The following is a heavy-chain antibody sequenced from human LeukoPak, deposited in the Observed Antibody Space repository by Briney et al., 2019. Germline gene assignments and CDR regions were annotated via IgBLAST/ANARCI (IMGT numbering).Heavy chain of an antibody. CDR1: GGSFSGYY. J-gene: IGHJ6*04. CDR2: INHSGST. CDR3: ARGKGWDSSSRTSCYYDMDV. V-gene: IGHV4-34*01. Sequence: SETLSLTCAVYGGSFSGYYWSWIRQPPGKGLEWIGEINHSGSTNYNPSLKSRVTISVDTSKKQFSLKVSSVTAADTAVYYCARGKGWDSSSRTSCYYDMDVWGKGTTVTVSS. D-gene: IGHD6-13*01.